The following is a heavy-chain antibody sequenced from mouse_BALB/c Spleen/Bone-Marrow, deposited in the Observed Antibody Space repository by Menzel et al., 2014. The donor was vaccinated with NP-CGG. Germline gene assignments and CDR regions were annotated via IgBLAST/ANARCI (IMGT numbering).Heavy chain of an antibody. V-gene: IGHV1S56*01. CDR3: ARWVVGRDYAMDY. Sequence: VQLQQSGPELMKPGASVRISCKASGYTFTSYYIHWVKQRPGQGLEWIGWIYPGNVNTKYNEKFKGKATLTADKSSSTAYMQLSSLTSEDSAVYFCARWVVGRDYAMDYWGQGTSVTVSS. CDR1: GYTFTSYY. CDR2: IYPGNVNT. D-gene: IGHD1-1*01. J-gene: IGHJ4*01.